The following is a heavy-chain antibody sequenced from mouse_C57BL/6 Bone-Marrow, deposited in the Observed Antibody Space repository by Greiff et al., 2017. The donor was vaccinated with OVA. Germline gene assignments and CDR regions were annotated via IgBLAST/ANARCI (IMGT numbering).Heavy chain of an antibody. CDR3: ARETLWAWFAY. CDR2: INPGSGGT. J-gene: IGHJ3*01. D-gene: IGHD1-1*02. Sequence: QVQLQQSGAELVRPGTSVKVSCKASGYAFTNYLIEWVKQRPGQGLEWIGVINPGSGGTNYNEKFKGKATLTADKSSSTAYMQLSSLTSVDSAVYFCARETLWAWFAYWGQGTLVTVSA. V-gene: IGHV1-54*01. CDR1: GYAFTNYL.